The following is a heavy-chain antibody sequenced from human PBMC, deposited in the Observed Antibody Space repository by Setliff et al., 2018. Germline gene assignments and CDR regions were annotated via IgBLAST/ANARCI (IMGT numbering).Heavy chain of an antibody. Sequence: ASVKVSCKASGHTLATYYLHWMRQAPGQGLEWLGMTNPSGDYTGYAQRFQGRITMTSDTSTSTVNMEVSSLRSEDTAVYYCAIGPMMDYMDVWGKRTTVTVSS. J-gene: IGHJ6*03. D-gene: IGHD3-16*01. CDR2: TNPSGDYT. V-gene: IGHV1-46*01. CDR3: AIGPMMDYMDV. CDR1: GHTLATYY.